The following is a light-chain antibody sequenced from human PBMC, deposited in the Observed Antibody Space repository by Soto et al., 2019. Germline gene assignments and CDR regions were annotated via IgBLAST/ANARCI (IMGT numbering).Light chain of an antibody. CDR1: ESVSDNY. CDR3: QQYGASPLS. J-gene: IGKJ4*01. V-gene: IGKV3-20*01. CDR2: GAS. Sequence: EIVLTQSPGTLSLSPGERATLSCRASESVSDNYLARYQQRSGQAPRLVIYGASGRASAVPDRFSGSGSGADFTLSIRRLEAEDFAVYYCQQYGASPLSFGGGTKVEIK.